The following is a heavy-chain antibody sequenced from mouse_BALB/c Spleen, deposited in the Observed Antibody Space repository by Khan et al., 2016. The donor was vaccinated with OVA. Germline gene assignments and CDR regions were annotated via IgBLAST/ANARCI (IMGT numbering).Heavy chain of an antibody. CDR3: GRSDEGD. J-gene: IGHJ3*01. CDR2: IMPGSGST. V-gene: IGHV1-9*01. Sequence: QVQLQQPGTELTKPGASVKISCKASGYKFSNYWIEWVKQRPGHGLEWIGEIMPGSGSTKYNAKFKGKATFTADTSSSTAFMQLSSLTSEDSAVSDCGRSDEGDCAQGTLVTVSA. CDR1: GYKFSNYW.